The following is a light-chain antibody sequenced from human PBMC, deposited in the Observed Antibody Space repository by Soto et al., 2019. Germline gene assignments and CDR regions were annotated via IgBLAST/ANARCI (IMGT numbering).Light chain of an antibody. CDR3: SSYTSSAVLYV. J-gene: IGLJ1*01. CDR2: DVS. Sequence: QSALTQPASVSGSPGQSITISCTGTNSDVGAYDYVSWYQQHPGKAPKLMIYDVSNRPSGVSNRFSGSKSGNTASLIISGLQAEDEADYYCSSYTSSAVLYVFGTGTKVTVL. CDR1: NSDVGAYDY. V-gene: IGLV2-14*03.